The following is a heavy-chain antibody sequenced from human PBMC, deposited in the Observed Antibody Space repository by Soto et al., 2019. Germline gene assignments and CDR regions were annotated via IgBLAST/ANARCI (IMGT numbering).Heavy chain of an antibody. Sequence: PGGSLRLSCAASGFTFSSYGMHWVRQAPGKGLEWVAVISYDGSNKYYADSVKGRFTISRDNSKNTLYLQMNSLRAEDTAVYYCAKVRILGSELLWFGELFYDWFDPWGQGTLVTVSS. J-gene: IGHJ5*02. D-gene: IGHD3-10*01. CDR3: AKVRILGSELLWFGELFYDWFDP. CDR2: ISYDGSNK. CDR1: GFTFSSYG. V-gene: IGHV3-30*18.